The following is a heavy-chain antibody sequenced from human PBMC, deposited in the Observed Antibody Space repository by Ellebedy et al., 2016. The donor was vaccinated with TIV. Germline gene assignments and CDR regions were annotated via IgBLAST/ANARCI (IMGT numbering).Heavy chain of an antibody. CDR3: TRRGGKQPLDF. J-gene: IGHJ4*02. V-gene: IGHV3-49*04. Sequence: GESLKISCTASGFNFGVYAVSWVRQAPGKGLEWLGCIRSKAYGGTPEYAASVNGKLTIPRDDSINIAYLQMHSLKTEDTAGYYCTRRGGKQPLDFWGQGTLVTVSS. CDR2: IRSKAYGGTP. D-gene: IGHD5-18*01. CDR1: GFNFGVYA.